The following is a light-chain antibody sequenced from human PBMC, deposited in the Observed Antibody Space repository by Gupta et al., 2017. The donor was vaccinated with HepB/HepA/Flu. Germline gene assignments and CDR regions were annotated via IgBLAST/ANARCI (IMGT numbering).Light chain of an antibody. V-gene: IGLV1-51*01. Sequence: QSVLTQPPSVSAAPGQKVIISCSGSSSNIGKKSVSWYQHLPRTAPKILIFDNNKRRAGIPDRFSGSKFGTSATLDITGLQTGDEADYYCATWDTRLSGYVFGPGTKVTVL. CDR2: DNN. CDR1: SSNIGKKS. J-gene: IGLJ1*01. CDR3: ATWDTRLSGYV.